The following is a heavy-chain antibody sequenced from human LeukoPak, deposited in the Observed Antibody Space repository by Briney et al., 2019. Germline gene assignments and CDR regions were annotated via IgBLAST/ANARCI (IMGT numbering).Heavy chain of an antibody. D-gene: IGHD1-26*01. CDR1: GGSISSGGYC. V-gene: IGHV4-30-2*01. CDR3: ATDRRGSSWDY. CDR2: IYHSGST. J-gene: IGHJ4*02. Sequence: PSETLSLTCTVSGGSISSGGYCWSWIRQPPGKGLEWIGYIYHSGSTYYNPSLKSRVTISVDRSKNQFSLKLSSVTAEDTAVYYCATDRRGSSWDYWGQGTLVTVSS.